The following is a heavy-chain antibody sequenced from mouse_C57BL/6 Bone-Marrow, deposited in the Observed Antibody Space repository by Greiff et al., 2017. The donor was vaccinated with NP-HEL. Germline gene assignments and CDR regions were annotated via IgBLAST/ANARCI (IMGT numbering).Heavy chain of an antibody. CDR3: AGGYYGSRPWFAY. V-gene: IGHV5-6*01. CDR2: ISSGGSYT. Sequence: EVKLVESGGDLVKPGGSLKLSCAASGFTFSSYGMSWVRQTPDKRLEWVATISSGGSYTYYPDSVKGRFTISRDNAKNTRYLQMSSLKSEDTAMYYCAGGYYGSRPWFAYWGQGTLVTVSA. CDR1: GFTFSSYG. D-gene: IGHD1-1*01. J-gene: IGHJ3*01.